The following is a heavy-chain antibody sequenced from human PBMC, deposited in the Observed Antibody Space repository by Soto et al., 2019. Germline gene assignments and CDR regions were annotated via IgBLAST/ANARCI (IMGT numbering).Heavy chain of an antibody. CDR3: ARLFCSTTTCDSWFDA. Sequence: XESLKTPWTGFGYTFTTVSLIWVRQMPGKGLEWMGRIDPRDSYVNYSPSFQGHVTISLDKSISTAYLQWGSLKASDTAMYYCARLFCSTTTCDSWFDAWGQGTLVTVSS. CDR1: GYTFTTVS. J-gene: IGHJ5*02. V-gene: IGHV5-10-1*01. D-gene: IGHD2-2*01. CDR2: IDPRDSYV.